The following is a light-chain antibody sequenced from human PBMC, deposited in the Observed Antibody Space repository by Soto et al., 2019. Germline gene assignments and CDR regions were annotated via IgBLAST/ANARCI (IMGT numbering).Light chain of an antibody. J-gene: IGKJ5*01. V-gene: IGKV1-9*01. Sequence: DIPLTQSPSFLSASVGDRVTITCRASQGISSYLAWYQQKPGKAPKLLIYAASTLQSGVPSRFSGSGSGTEFTLTISSLQAEDFATYYCQQYTSYPLTFGQGTRLEIK. CDR2: AAS. CDR3: QQYTSYPLT. CDR1: QGISSY.